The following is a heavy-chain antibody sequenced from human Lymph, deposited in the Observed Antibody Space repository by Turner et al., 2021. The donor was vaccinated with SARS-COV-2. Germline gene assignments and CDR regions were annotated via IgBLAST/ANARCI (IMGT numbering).Heavy chain of an antibody. D-gene: IGHD4-17*01. CDR3: ARDIPTTADYFDY. V-gene: IGHV3-21*01. CDR1: GFTFSTYS. CDR2: ISSSSSYI. J-gene: IGHJ4*02. Sequence: EVQLVESGGGRVKPGGSLRLSFAASGFTFSTYSMNWVRQAPGKGLEWISSISSSSSYIYYADSVKGRFTISRDDAKNSLYLQMNSLRAEDTAVYYCARDIPTTADYFDYWGQGTLVTVSS.